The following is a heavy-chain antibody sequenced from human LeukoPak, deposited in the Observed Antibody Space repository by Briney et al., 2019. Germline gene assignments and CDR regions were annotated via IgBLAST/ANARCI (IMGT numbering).Heavy chain of an antibody. J-gene: IGHJ6*03. D-gene: IGHD4-11*01. CDR1: GYTFTSYG. Sequence: ASVKVSCKASGYTFTSYGMSWVRQAPGQGLEWMGWISAYNGNTNYAQKLQGRVTMTTDTSTSTAYMELRSLRADDTAVYYCARGPVNYYYYYMDVWGKGTTVTVSS. V-gene: IGHV1-18*01. CDR2: ISAYNGNT. CDR3: ARGPVNYYYYYMDV.